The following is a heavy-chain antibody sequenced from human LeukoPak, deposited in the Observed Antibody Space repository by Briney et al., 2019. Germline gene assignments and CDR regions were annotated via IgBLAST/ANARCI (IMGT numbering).Heavy chain of an antibody. CDR3: ARHRGNSYGPIDY. Sequence: SETLSLTCTISGGSISSIGYYWGWIRQPPGKGLEGIGSMYYSGSTYYNPSLKSRVTISVDTPKNQFSLQLSSVTAADTAVYYCARHRGNSYGPIDYWGQGTLVTVSS. J-gene: IGHJ4*02. CDR2: MYYSGST. V-gene: IGHV4-39*01. CDR1: GGSISSIGYY. D-gene: IGHD5-18*01.